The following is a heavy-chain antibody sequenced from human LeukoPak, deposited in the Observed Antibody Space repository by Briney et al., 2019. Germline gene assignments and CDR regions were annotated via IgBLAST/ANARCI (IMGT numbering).Heavy chain of an antibody. CDR1: GGTFSSYA. CDR3: ASSRGWNDLDY. J-gene: IGHJ4*02. D-gene: IGHD1-1*01. CDR2: IIPIFGTA. Sequence: SVKVSCKASGGTFSSYAISWVRQAPGQGLEWMGGIIPIFGTANYAQKFQGRVTITADESTSTAYMELSSLRSEDSAGYYCASSRGWNDLDYWGQGTLVTVSS. V-gene: IGHV1-69*13.